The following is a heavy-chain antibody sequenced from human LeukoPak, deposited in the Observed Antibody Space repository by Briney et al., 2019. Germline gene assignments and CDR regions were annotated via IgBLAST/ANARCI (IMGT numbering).Heavy chain of an antibody. CDR1: GLAFSSYA. D-gene: IGHD3-10*01. J-gene: IGHJ3*02. V-gene: IGHV3-23*01. CDR2: ISGSGGST. CDR3: AKGGILGYYYGSGSAFDI. Sequence: GGSLRLSCAASGLAFSSYAMHWVRQAPGKGLEWVSAISGSGGSTYYADSVKGRFTISRDNSKNTLYLQMNSLRAEDTAVYYCAKGGILGYYYGSGSAFDIWGQGTMVTVSS.